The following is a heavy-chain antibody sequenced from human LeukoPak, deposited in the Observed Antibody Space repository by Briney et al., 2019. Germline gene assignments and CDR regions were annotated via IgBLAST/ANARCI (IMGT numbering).Heavy chain of an antibody. CDR2: INTDGSST. Sequence: PGGSLRLSCAASGFTFSSYWMHWVRQAPGKGLVWVSRINTDGSSTSYADSVKGRFTISRDNAKNTLYLQMNSLRAEDTAVYYCASDLRYYYGMDVWGQGTTVTVSS. CDR1: GFTFSSYW. J-gene: IGHJ6*02. CDR3: ASDLRYYYGMDV. V-gene: IGHV3-74*01.